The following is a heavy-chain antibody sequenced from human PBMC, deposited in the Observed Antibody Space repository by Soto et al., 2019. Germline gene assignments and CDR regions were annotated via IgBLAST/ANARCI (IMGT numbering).Heavy chain of an antibody. D-gene: IGHD2-15*01. J-gene: IGHJ4*02. CDR2: INQDGSEK. V-gene: IGHV3-7*03. Sequence: EAQVVESGGDLVQPGGSLALSCAASGFSFNSYWMTWARQVPGRGLEWLAKINQDGSEKNYVDSVRGRFTISRDNAKTSLYLRMDNLRAEDTGVYFCGRLSRGASGGTFRGQGTLVTVSS. CDR3: GRLSRGASGGTF. CDR1: GFSFNSYW.